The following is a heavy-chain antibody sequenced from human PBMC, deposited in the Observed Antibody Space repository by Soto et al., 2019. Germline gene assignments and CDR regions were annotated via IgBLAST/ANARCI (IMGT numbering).Heavy chain of an antibody. J-gene: IGHJ6*02. CDR2: ISGSGGST. CDR1: GFTFSSYA. V-gene: IGHV3-23*01. CDR3: AKDQEIVLRVYAPRSYYGMDV. D-gene: IGHD2-8*01. Sequence: GGSLRLSCAASGFTFSSYAMSWVRQAPGKGLEWVSAISGSGGSTYYADSVKGRFTISRDNSKNTLYLQMNSLRAEDTAVYYCAKDQEIVLRVYAPRSYYGMDVWGQGTTVTVSS.